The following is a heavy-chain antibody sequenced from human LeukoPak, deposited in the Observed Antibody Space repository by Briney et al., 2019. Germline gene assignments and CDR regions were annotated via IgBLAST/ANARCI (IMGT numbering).Heavy chain of an antibody. Sequence: PSQTLSLTCTVSGGSISSGGYYWSWIRQHPGKGLEWIGYIYYSGSTYYNPSLKSRVTISVDTSKNQFSLKLSSVTAADTAVYYCAGGLYYYDSSGYYFVAFDIWGQGTMVTVSS. CDR2: IYYSGST. CDR1: GGSISSGGYY. CDR3: AGGLYYYDSSGYYFVAFDI. J-gene: IGHJ3*02. V-gene: IGHV4-31*03. D-gene: IGHD3-22*01.